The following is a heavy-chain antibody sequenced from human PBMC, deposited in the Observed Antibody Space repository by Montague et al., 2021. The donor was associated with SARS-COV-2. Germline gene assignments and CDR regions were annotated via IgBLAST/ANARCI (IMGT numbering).Heavy chain of an antibody. V-gene: IGHV4-59*08. CDR1: GGSINNYY. CDR2: IHCTGSA. J-gene: IGHJ3*02. D-gene: IGHD6-19*01. CDR3: ARHLAVGTSGFDI. Sequence: ETLSLTCTVSGGSINNYYWSWIRQPPEKGPEWIAFIHCTGSANYNPSLKSRATISVDPYKNQCSLKLTSVTAADAALYYCARHLAVGTSGFDIWGQGTMVTVSS.